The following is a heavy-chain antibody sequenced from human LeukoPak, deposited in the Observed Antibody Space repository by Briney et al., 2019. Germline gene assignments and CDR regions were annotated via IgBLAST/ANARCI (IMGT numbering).Heavy chain of an antibody. V-gene: IGHV4-38-2*01. D-gene: IGHD3-10*01. CDR2: IYHSGST. CDR1: GYSISSGYY. CDR3: ARHYYGSPLDY. Sequence: SETLSLTCAVSGYSISSGYYWGWIRQPPGKVLEWIGSIYHSGSTYYNPSLKSRSTISVDTSKNQFSLKLSSVTAADTAVYYGARHYYGSPLDYWGQGTLVTVSS. J-gene: IGHJ4*02.